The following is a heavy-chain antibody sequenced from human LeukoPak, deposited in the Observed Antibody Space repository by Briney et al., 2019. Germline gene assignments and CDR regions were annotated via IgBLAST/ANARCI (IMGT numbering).Heavy chain of an antibody. CDR3: ARGTARVTSPDFDY. J-gene: IGHJ4*02. V-gene: IGHV4-59*01. Sequence: PSETLSLTCTVSGGSISSYYWGWIRQPLGKGLEWIGYIYYSGSTNYNPSLKSRVTISVDTSKNQFSLKLSSVTAADTAVYYCARGTARVTSPDFDYWGQGTLVTVSS. CDR1: GGSISSYY. CDR2: IYYSGST. D-gene: IGHD4-23*01.